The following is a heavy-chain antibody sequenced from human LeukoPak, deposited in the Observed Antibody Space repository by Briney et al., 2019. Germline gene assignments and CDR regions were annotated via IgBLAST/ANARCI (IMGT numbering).Heavy chain of an antibody. V-gene: IGHV6-1*01. D-gene: IGHD6-13*01. CDR2: TYYRSRWYN. J-gene: IGHJ3*02. CDR3: ARVTGYSSSWRREGAYGAFDI. CDR1: GDSVSSNSAA. Sequence: SQTLSLTCAISGDSVSSNSAAWNWIRQSPSRGLEWLGRTYYRSRWYNDYAVSVKSRITINPDTSKNQFSLQLNSVTPEDTAVYYCARVTGYSSSWRREGAYGAFDIWGQGTMVTVSS.